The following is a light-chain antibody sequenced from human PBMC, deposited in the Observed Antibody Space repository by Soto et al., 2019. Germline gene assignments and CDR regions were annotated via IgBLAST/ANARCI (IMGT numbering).Light chain of an antibody. CDR2: GAS. J-gene: IGKJ1*01. Sequence: EIVLTQSPGTLSLSRGERATLSCRASQSFSSSYLAWYQQKPGQAPRLLIYGASTRATGIPARFSGSGSGTEFTLTISSLQSEDFAVYYCQQYNNWPRTFGQGTKVDIK. CDR3: QQYNNWPRT. CDR1: QSFSSSY. V-gene: IGKV3-15*01.